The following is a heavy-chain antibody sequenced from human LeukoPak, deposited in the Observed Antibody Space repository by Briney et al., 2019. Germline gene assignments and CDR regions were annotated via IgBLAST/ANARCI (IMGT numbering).Heavy chain of an antibody. CDR1: GFTFGDYS. CDR3: AKDSEGSSWYSGAFDI. Sequence: GGSLRLSCAASGFTFGDYSMYWVRQAPGKGLEWVSLINWDGGSTYYADSVKGRFTISRDNSKNTLYLQMNSLRAEDTAVYYCAKDSEGSSWYSGAFDIWGQGTMVTVSS. V-gene: IGHV3-43*01. J-gene: IGHJ3*02. D-gene: IGHD6-13*01. CDR2: INWDGGST.